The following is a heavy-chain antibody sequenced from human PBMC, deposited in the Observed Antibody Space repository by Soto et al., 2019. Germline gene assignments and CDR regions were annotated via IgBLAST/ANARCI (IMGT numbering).Heavy chain of an antibody. CDR1: GGSISSGGYY. CDR3: ARATAMMAYYYGMDV. CDR2: IYYSGST. Sequence: SETLSLTCTVSGGSISSGGYYWSWIRQHPGKGLEWIGYIYYSGSTYYNPSLKSRVTISVDTSKNQFSLKLSSVTAADTAVYYCARATAMMAYYYGMDVWGQGTTVTVSS. J-gene: IGHJ6*02. D-gene: IGHD5-18*01. V-gene: IGHV4-31*03.